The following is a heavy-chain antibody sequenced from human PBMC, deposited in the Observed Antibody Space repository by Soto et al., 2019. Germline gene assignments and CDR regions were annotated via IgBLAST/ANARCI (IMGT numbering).Heavy chain of an antibody. J-gene: IGHJ4*02. CDR2: ISSSQTYI. CDR1: GFTFSSYT. CDR3: ARVEVIRGNSTQRPEYFFEY. V-gene: IGHV3-21*01. D-gene: IGHD3-10*01. Sequence: PGGSLRLSCAASGFTFSSYTMTWVRQAPGKGLEWVSSISSSQTYIYSADSVKGRFTISRDNAKNSLFLQMNSLRAEDTAVYYCARVEVIRGNSTQRPEYFFEYWGQGTLVTVSS.